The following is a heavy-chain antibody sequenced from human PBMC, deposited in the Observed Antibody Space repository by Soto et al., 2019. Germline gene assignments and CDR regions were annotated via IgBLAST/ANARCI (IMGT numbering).Heavy chain of an antibody. Sequence: QVQLVQSGAEVKKPGSSVKVSCKASGGTFSRYSITWVRQAPGHGLEWIGRIIPIFGIASYAQKFQGRVTMTADESTSTAYMEMSSLRSDDTAVYYCAREDRDRETGLVPAAIDGMDVWGQGTTFSDSS. V-gene: IGHV1-69*08. CDR2: IIPIFGIA. CDR3: AREDRDRETGLVPAAIDGMDV. J-gene: IGHJ6*02. CDR1: GGTFSRYS. D-gene: IGHD2-2*01.